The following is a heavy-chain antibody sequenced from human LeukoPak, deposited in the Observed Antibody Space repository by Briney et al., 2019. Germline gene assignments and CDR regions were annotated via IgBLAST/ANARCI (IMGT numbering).Heavy chain of an antibody. CDR3: ARQGGGNSYTYDY. D-gene: IGHD3-16*01. CDR2: IYPGDSDA. J-gene: IGHJ4*02. CDR1: GYSFTRYW. V-gene: IGHV5-51*01. Sequence: GESLKISCKGSGYSFTRYWIAWVRQMPGKGLECMGIIYPGDSDARYRPSFQGQVTISADKSINTVYLQWSSLKALDSAMYYCARQGGGNSYTYDYWGQGTLVTVSS.